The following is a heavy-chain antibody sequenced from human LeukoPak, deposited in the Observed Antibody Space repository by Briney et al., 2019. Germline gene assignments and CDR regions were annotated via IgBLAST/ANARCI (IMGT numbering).Heavy chain of an antibody. V-gene: IGHV4-39*07. J-gene: IGHJ6*02. CDR2: IYYSGNS. Sequence: PSETLSLTCTVSGGYINSGSHYWGWIRQPPGKELEWIGNIYYSGNSYYNPSLKSRVTISVDASKNQFSLKLSSVTAADTAVYYCARVRITMVRGVIYYYGMDVWGQGTTVTVSS. D-gene: IGHD3-10*01. CDR1: GGYINSGSHY. CDR3: ARVRITMVRGVIYYYGMDV.